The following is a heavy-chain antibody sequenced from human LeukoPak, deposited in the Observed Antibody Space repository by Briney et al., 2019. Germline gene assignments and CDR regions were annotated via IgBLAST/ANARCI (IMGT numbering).Heavy chain of an antibody. CDR3: ARDAPDGTNFDY. J-gene: IGHJ4*02. V-gene: IGHV3-21*01. CDR1: GFTFSSYS. Sequence: GSLRLSRAASGFTFSSYSMNWVRQAPGKGLEWVSSISSSSSYIYYADSVKGRFTISRDNAKNSLYLQMNSLRAEDTAVYYCARDAPDGTNFDYWGQGTLVTVSS. D-gene: IGHD2-2*01. CDR2: ISSSSSYI.